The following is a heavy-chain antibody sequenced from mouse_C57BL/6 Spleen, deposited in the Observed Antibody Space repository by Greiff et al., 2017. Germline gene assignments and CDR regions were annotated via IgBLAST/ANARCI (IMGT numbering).Heavy chain of an antibody. Sequence: VHVKQSGPELVKPGASVKISCKASGYSFTDYNMNWVKQSNGKSLEWIGVINPNYGTTSYNQKFKGKATLTVDQSSSTAYMQLNSLTSEDSAVYYCARGYYGSSFFDYWGQGTTLTVSS. CDR1: GYSFTDYN. J-gene: IGHJ2*01. CDR2: INPNYGTT. V-gene: IGHV1-39*01. D-gene: IGHD1-1*01. CDR3: ARGYYGSSFFDY.